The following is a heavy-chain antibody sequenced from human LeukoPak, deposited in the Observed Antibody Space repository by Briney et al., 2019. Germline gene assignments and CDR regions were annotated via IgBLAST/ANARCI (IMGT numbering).Heavy chain of an antibody. Sequence: PGGSLRLSCAASGFTFSNYGMHWVRQAPGKGLEYVSAMSSNGNSTYYANFVKGRFIISRDNSKNTLYLQMSSLRPEDMAVYYCAGASPGDVCGEESTVTASS. CDR2: MSSNGNST. CDR3: AGASPGDV. V-gene: IGHV3-64*01. J-gene: IGHJ6*02. D-gene: IGHD2-2*01. CDR1: GFTFSNYG.